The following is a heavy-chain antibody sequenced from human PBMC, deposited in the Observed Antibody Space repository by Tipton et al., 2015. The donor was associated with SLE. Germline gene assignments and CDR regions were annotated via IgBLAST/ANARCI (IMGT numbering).Heavy chain of an antibody. CDR3: AGEAYSGAFDI. D-gene: IGHD2-21*01. CDR1: GFTFSDYY. J-gene: IGHJ3*02. Sequence: SLRLSCAASGFTFSDYYMSWIRQAPGKGLEWVSYISSSGSTIYYADSVKGRFTISRDNAKNSLYLQMNSLRAEDTAVYYCAGEAYSGAFDIWGQGTMVTVSS. V-gene: IGHV3-11*04. CDR2: ISSSGSTI.